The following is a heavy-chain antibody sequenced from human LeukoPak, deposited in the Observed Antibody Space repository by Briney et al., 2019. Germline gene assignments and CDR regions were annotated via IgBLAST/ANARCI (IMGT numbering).Heavy chain of an antibody. CDR3: ARDGNMITFGGVIAAHYFDY. J-gene: IGHJ4*02. D-gene: IGHD3-16*02. CDR1: GFSFSSYS. Sequence: GGSLRLSCAASGFSFSSYSMHWVRQAPGKGLEYVSAISSNGGSTNYANSVKGRFTISRDNSKDTLYLQMGSLRAEDMAVYYCARDGNMITFGGVIAAHYFDYWGQGTLVTVSS. CDR2: ISSNGGST. V-gene: IGHV3-64*01.